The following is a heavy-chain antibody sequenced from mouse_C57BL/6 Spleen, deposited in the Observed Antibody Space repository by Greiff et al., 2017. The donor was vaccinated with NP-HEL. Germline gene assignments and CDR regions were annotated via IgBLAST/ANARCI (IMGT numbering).Heavy chain of an antibody. CDR3: ARDYYGSSPFDY. Sequence: EVQWVESGGGLVKPGGSLKLSCAASGFTFSSYAMSWVRQTPEKRLEWVATISDGGSYTYYPDNVKGRFTISRDNAKNNLYLQMSHLKSEDTAMYYCARDYYGSSPFDYWGQGTTLTVSS. J-gene: IGHJ2*01. CDR2: ISDGGSYT. D-gene: IGHD1-1*01. CDR1: GFTFSSYA. V-gene: IGHV5-4*01.